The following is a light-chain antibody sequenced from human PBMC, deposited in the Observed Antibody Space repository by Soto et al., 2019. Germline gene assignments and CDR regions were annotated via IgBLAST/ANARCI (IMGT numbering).Light chain of an antibody. V-gene: IGLV2-23*01. CDR3: CSYVGATTYV. CDR2: EGI. CDR1: SNTIGGYNV. J-gene: IGLJ1*01. Sequence: SLLTHPASLSASPGQSITISCTGTSNTIGGYNVVSWYQQHPGTAPKVIIYEGIKRPSGVSNRFSGSISGSTASLTISGLQAEDEADYYCCSYVGATTYVFGTGTKVTVL.